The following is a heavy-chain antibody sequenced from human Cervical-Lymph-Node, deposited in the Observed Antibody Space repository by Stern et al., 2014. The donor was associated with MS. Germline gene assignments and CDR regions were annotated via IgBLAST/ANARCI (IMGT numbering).Heavy chain of an antibody. CDR2: IYWDDEK. CDR3: THSLHGDYYDAFDT. Sequence: EPGPTLVKATQPLTLTCTFSGFALRNSGVSVAWIRQPPGKALEXLAVIYWDDEKRYSPSLKSRLSITKDASESQVVLTMTNMDPVDTATYYCTHSLHGDYYDAFDTWGQGTMVTVSS. V-gene: IGHV2-5*02. J-gene: IGHJ3*02. D-gene: IGHD4-17*01. CDR1: GFALRNSGVS.